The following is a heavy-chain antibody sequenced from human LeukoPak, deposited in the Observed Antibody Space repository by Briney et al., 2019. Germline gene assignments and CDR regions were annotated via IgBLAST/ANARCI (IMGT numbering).Heavy chain of an antibody. CDR2: IYYSGST. Sequence: PSETLSLTCTVSGGSISSSNYHWGWIRQPPGKGLEWIGSIYYSGSTYYNPSLKSRVTISVDTSKNQFSLKPSSVTAADTAVYYCATLRGPAVWGKGITVTVSS. V-gene: IGHV4-39*07. CDR3: ATLRGPAV. J-gene: IGHJ6*04. CDR1: GGSISSSNYH.